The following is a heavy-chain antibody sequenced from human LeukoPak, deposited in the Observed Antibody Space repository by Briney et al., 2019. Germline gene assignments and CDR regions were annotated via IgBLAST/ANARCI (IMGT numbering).Heavy chain of an antibody. CDR2: ISGGSGRT. CDR3: AKDPFYGSGTYADY. J-gene: IGHJ4*02. CDR1: GFIFSNFA. D-gene: IGHD3-10*01. Sequence: GGSLRLSCAASGFIFSNFAMSWIRQTTGKELEWVSVISGGSGRTFYADSVKGRFTIARDNSKNTLYLQMDSLRVEDTGVYYCAKDPFYGSGTYADYWGLGTLVSVSS. V-gene: IGHV3-23*01.